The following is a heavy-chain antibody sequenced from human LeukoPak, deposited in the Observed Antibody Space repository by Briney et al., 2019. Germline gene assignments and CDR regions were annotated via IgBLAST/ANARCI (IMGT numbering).Heavy chain of an antibody. D-gene: IGHD6-6*01. CDR2: FDPEDGET. Sequence: ASVKVSCKVSGYTLTELSMHWVRQAPGKGLEWMGGFDPEDGETIYAQKFQGRVTMTEDTSTDTAYMELSSLRSEDTAVYYCARDDGGYSSSPLSTVFDLWGRGTLVTVSS. CDR3: ARDDGGYSSSPLSTVFDL. V-gene: IGHV1-24*01. J-gene: IGHJ2*01. CDR1: GYTLTELS.